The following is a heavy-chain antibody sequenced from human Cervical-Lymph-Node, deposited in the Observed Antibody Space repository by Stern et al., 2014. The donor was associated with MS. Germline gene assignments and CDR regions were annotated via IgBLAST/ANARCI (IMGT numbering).Heavy chain of an antibody. CDR2: IIPIFGTA. V-gene: IGHV1-69*01. Sequence: VKLVESGAEVKKPGSSVKVSCKASGGTFSSYAISWVRQAPGQGLEWMRGIIPIFGTANYAQKFQGRVTITADESTSTAYMELSSLRSEDTAVYYCARTEYQLLNPLDYWGQGTLVTVSS. J-gene: IGHJ4*02. CDR1: GGTFSSYA. CDR3: ARTEYQLLNPLDY. D-gene: IGHD2-2*01.